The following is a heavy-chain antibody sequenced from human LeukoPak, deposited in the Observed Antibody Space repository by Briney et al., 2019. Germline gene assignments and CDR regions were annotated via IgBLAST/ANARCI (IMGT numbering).Heavy chain of an antibody. D-gene: IGHD3-22*01. Sequence: SETLSLTCTVSGGSISTSNYYWSWIRQPAGTGLEWIGRIYTSGSTNYNPSLKSRVTISVDTSKNQFSLKLSSVTAADTAVYYCARDLDSSGYYLKGPDYWGQGTLVTVSS. CDR2: IYTSGST. V-gene: IGHV4-61*02. CDR3: ARDLDSSGYYLKGPDY. CDR1: GGSISTSNYY. J-gene: IGHJ4*02.